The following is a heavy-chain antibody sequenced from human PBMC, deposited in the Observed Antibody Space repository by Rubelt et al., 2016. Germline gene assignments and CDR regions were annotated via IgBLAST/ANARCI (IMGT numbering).Heavy chain of an antibody. J-gene: IGHJ4*02. Sequence: QLQLQESGPGLVKPSETLSLTCTVSGGSITSSTYYWGWIRQPPGKGLEWIGSIYYSGSTYYNPSLRGRVTVSVATSKNQFSLKRSSVAAADKAVYYCARPRGYFDYWGQGSLVTVSS. CDR1: GGSITSSTYY. CDR2: IYYSGST. V-gene: IGHV4-39*01. CDR3: ARPRGYFDY.